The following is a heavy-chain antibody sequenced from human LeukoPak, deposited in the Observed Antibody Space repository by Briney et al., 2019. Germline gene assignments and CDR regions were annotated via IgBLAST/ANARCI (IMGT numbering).Heavy chain of an antibody. CDR3: AREALWFGELSVYYYYYMDV. CDR2: IWYDGSNK. D-gene: IGHD3-10*01. CDR1: GFTFSSYG. V-gene: IGHV3-33*01. J-gene: IGHJ6*03. Sequence: GGSLRLSCAASGFTFSSYGMHWVRQAPGKGLGWVAVIWYDGSNKYYADSVKGRFTISRDNSKNTLYLQMNSLRAEDTAVYYCAREALWFGELSVYYYYYMDVWGKGTTVTVSS.